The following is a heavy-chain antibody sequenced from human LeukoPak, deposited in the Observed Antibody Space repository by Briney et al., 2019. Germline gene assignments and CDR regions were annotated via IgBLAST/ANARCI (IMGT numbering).Heavy chain of an antibody. J-gene: IGHJ4*02. V-gene: IGHV1-69*04. CDR1: GGTFSSYA. CDR2: IIPIFGIA. CDR3: AREALYCSSTSCYTVIEGYYFDY. Sequence: EASVTVSCKASGGTFSSYAISWVRQAPGQGLEWMGRIIPIFGIANYAQKLQGRVTITADKSTSKAYMELSSLRSEDTAVYYCAREALYCSSTSCYTVIEGYYFDYWGQGTLVTVSS. D-gene: IGHD2-2*02.